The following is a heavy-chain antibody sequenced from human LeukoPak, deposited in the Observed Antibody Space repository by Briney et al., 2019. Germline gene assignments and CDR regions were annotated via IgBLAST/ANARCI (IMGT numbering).Heavy chain of an antibody. CDR3: ARDDYYDSSGPRYCDY. CDR2: ISSSSSYI. CDR1: GFTFSSYS. J-gene: IGHJ4*02. V-gene: IGHV3-21*01. D-gene: IGHD3-22*01. Sequence: GGSLRLSCAASGFTFSSYSMNWVRQAPGKGLEWVSSISSSSSYIYYADSVKGRFTISRDNAKNSLYLQMNSLRAEDTAVYYRARDDYYDSSGPRYCDYWGQGTLVTVSS.